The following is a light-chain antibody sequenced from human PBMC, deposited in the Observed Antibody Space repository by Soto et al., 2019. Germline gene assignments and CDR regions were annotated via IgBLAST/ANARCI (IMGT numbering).Light chain of an antibody. Sequence: DIQMTQSPSSVSASIGDRVTISCRASQSIYKWLVWYQQKPGKAPKLLIYAASSLQSGVPSRFSGSGYGTDFTLAISSLHPEDFATYYCQQADSFPLSVGGGTKVEI. CDR1: QSIYKW. V-gene: IGKV1-12*01. CDR2: AAS. CDR3: QQADSFPLS. J-gene: IGKJ4*01.